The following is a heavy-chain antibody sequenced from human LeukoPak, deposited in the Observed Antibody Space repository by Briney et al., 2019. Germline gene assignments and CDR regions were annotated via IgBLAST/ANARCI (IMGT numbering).Heavy chain of an antibody. CDR2: ISAHNGNT. CDR1: GYTFTNHG. V-gene: IGHV1-18*01. CDR3: ARERYCSGGSCYSGALDT. J-gene: IGHJ5*02. Sequence: ASVKVSCKASGYTFTNHGISWVRQAPGQGLEWMGWISAHNGNTDYAQKFQGRVTMTTDTSTSTAYMELRSLRSDDRAVYYCARERYCSGGSCYSGALDTWGQGTLVTVSS. D-gene: IGHD2-15*01.